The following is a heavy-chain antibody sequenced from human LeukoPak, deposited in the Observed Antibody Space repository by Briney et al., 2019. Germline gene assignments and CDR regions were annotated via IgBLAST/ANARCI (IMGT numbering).Heavy chain of an antibody. J-gene: IGHJ4*02. D-gene: IGHD3-16*02. CDR1: GGSISSYY. CDR2: IYTSGST. V-gene: IGHV4-4*07. CDR3: ARSPYDYVWGSYRIYFDY. Sequence: PSETLSLTCTVSGGSISSYYWSWIRQPPGKGLEWIGRIYTSGSTNYNPSLKSRVTMSVDTSKNQFSLKLSSVTAADTAVYYCARSPYDYVWGSYRIYFDYWGQGTLVTVSS.